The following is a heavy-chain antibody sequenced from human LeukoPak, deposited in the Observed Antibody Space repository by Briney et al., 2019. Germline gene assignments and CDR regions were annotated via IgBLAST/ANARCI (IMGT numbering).Heavy chain of an antibody. V-gene: IGHV3-21*01. CDR3: ARSELGYNYYYMDV. D-gene: IGHD3-10*01. CDR1: GFTFSSYN. Sequence: GGSLRLSCAASGFTFSSYNMNWVRQAPGKGLEWVSSISSSSSYIYYADSVKGRFTISRDNAKKSLYLQMNSLRVEDTAVYYCARSELGYNYYYMDVWGKGTTVTISS. J-gene: IGHJ6*03. CDR2: ISSSSSYI.